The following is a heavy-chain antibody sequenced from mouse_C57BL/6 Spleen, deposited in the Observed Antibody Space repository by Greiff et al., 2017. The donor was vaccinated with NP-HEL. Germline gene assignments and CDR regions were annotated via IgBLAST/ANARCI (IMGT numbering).Heavy chain of an antibody. Sequence: QVQLQQPGAELVKPGASVKLSCKASGYTFTSYWMQWVKQRPGQGLEWIGEIDPSDSYTNYNQKFKGKATLTVDTSSSTAYMQLSSLTSEDSAVYYCASWGTTVVNYWGQGTTLTVSS. V-gene: IGHV1-50*01. CDR3: ASWGTTVVNY. CDR1: GYTFTSYW. D-gene: IGHD1-1*01. J-gene: IGHJ2*01. CDR2: IDPSDSYT.